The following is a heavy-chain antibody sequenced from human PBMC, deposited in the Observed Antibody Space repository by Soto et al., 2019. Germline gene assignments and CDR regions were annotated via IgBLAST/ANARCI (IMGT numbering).Heavy chain of an antibody. CDR1: GGSISSGDYY. V-gene: IGHV4-30-4*01. D-gene: IGHD3-10*01. Sequence: QVQLQESGPGLVKPSQTLSLTCTVSGGSISSGDYYWSWIRQPPGKGLEWIGYIYYSGSTYYNPSLKSXXTXSXXTSKNQFSLKLSSVTAADTAVYSCARAGRRDGMDVWGQGTTVTVSS. CDR2: IYYSGST. J-gene: IGHJ6*02. CDR3: ARAGRRDGMDV.